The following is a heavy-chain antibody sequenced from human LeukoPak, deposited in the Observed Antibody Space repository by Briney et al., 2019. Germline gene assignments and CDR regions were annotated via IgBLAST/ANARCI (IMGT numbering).Heavy chain of an antibody. D-gene: IGHD2-8*02. CDR3: ARRCCTGGTLDY. Sequence: GESLKISCKGSGYTFSSYWIARVRQMPGKGLEWMGIIYPGDSDTRYSPSFQGQVTISADKSISTAYLQWSSLQASDTAIYYCARRCCTGGTLDYWGQGTLVTVSS. CDR1: GYTFSSYW. CDR2: IYPGDSDT. J-gene: IGHJ4*02. V-gene: IGHV5-51*01.